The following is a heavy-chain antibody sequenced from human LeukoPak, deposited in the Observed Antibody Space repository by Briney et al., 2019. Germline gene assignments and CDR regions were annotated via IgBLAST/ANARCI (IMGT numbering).Heavy chain of an antibody. J-gene: IGHJ6*03. CDR1: GGTFSSYA. CDR3: ARASRDYDFWSGYPKGLNYYYYYMDV. D-gene: IGHD3-3*01. Sequence: SVKVSCKASGGTFSSYAISWVRQAPGQGLEWMGGIIPIFGTANYAQKFQGRVTITADKSTSTACMELSSLRSEDTAVYYCARASRDYDFWSGYPKGLNYYYYYMDVWGKGTTVTVSS. CDR2: IIPIFGTA. V-gene: IGHV1-69*06.